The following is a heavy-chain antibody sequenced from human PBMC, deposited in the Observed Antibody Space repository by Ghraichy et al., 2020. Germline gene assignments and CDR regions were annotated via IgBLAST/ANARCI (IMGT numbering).Heavy chain of an antibody. CDR2: IIPILNMP. V-gene: IGHV1-69*04. Sequence: SVKVSCKTSGGNFNNYAFNWVRQAPGLGLEWMGRIIPILNMPNYAQEFQGRVTFTADQSPSTAYMELSSLRSEDTAVYYCATETYHDDDGYSDAFDIWGRGTKVTVSS. J-gene: IGHJ3*02. D-gene: IGHD3-22*01. CDR3: ATETYHDDDGYSDAFDI. CDR1: GGNFNNYA.